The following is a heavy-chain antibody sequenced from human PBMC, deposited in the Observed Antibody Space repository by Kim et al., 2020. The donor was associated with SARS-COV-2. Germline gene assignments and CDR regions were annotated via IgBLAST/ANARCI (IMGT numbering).Heavy chain of an antibody. CDR3: ARQSEYSRAPPGVDYYYGMDV. D-gene: IGHD6-6*01. V-gene: IGHV1-69*13. CDR1: GGTFSSYA. CDR2: IIPIFGTA. J-gene: IGHJ6*02. Sequence: SVKVSCKASGGTFSSYAISWVRQAPGQGLEWMGGIIPIFGTANYAQKFQGRVTITADESTSTAYMELSSLRSEDTAVYYCARQSEYSRAPPGVDYYYGMDVWGQGTTVTVSS.